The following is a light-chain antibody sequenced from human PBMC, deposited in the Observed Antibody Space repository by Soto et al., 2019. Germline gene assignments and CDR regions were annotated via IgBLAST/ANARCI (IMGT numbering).Light chain of an antibody. CDR2: DAS. Sequence: DIQMTQSPSTLSASVGDRVTFTCRASQSIGNRLAWYQQKPGKAPKFLIYDASSMQSGVPLRFSGSGSGTEFTLPISSLQPADFATYYCQQYNTYAPCAFGQGTKVEIK. CDR3: QQYNTYAPCA. V-gene: IGKV1-5*01. J-gene: IGKJ1*01. CDR1: QSIGNR.